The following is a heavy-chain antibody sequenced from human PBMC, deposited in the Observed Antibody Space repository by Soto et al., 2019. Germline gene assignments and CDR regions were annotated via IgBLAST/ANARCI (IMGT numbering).Heavy chain of an antibody. V-gene: IGHV1-8*01. D-gene: IGHD3-3*01. CDR3: ARGGLRFLEWFGPVFDI. Sequence: GASVKVSCKASGYTFTSYDINWVRQATGQGLEWMGWMNPNSGNTGYAQKYQGRVTMTRNTSISTAYMELSSLRSEDTAVYYCARGGLRFLEWFGPVFDIWGQGTMVTVSS. CDR1: GYTFTSYD. J-gene: IGHJ3*02. CDR2: MNPNSGNT.